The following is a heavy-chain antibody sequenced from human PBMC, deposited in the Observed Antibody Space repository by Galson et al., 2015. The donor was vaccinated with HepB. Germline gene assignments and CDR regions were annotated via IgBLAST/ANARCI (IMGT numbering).Heavy chain of an antibody. CDR3: ARDGGYYDSSGYYKALSDYWYFDL. CDR2: IKQDGSEK. CDR1: GFTFSSYW. J-gene: IGHJ2*01. Sequence: SLRLSCAASGFTFSSYWMSWVRQAPGKGLEWVANIKQDGSEKYYVDSVKGRFTISRDNAKNSLYLQMNSLRAEDTAVYYCARDGGYYDSSGYYKALSDYWYFDLWGRGTLVTVSS. V-gene: IGHV3-7*03. D-gene: IGHD3-22*01.